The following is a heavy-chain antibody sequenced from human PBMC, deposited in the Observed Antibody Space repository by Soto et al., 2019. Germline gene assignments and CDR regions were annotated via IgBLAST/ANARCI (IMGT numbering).Heavy chain of an antibody. J-gene: IGHJ3*02. CDR2: IYYSGST. V-gene: IGHV4-59*01. CDR1: GGSISSYY. Sequence: SETLSLTCTVSGGSISSYYWSWIRQPPGKGLEWFGYIYYSGSTNYNPSLKSRVTISVDTSKNQFSLKLSSVTAADTAVYYCARSERTYDYIWGSYRPDAFDIWGQGTMVTVSS. CDR3: ARSERTYDYIWGSYRPDAFDI. D-gene: IGHD3-16*02.